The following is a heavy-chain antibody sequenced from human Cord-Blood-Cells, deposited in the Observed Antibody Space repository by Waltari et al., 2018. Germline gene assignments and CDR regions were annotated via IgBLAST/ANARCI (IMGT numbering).Heavy chain of an antibody. J-gene: IGHJ5*02. Sequence: EVQLVESGGGLVKPGGSLRLSCAASGFTLSSYSMNWARPVPGKGLEWVSHISSSSSYISYADSVKGRFTISRDNAKNSLYLQMNSLRAEDTAVYYCARDGTPGEWELLKWFDPWGQGTLVTVSS. CDR1: GFTLSSYS. V-gene: IGHV3-21*01. CDR3: ARDGTPGEWELLKWFDP. CDR2: ISSSSSYI. D-gene: IGHD1-26*01.